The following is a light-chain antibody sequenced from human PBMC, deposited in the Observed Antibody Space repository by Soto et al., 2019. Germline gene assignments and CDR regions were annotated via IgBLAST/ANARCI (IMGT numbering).Light chain of an antibody. CDR3: QQRGVWPLT. Sequence: DIVLTQSPATLSLSPGARATLSCKTSQNVNTYLAWYQHKPGQAPSLLIYDASTRASGIPARFSGSGSGTDFTLTISSLEPEDFAVYYCQQRGVWPLTFGGGTKVDIK. CDR1: QNVNTY. CDR2: DAS. V-gene: IGKV3-11*01. J-gene: IGKJ4*01.